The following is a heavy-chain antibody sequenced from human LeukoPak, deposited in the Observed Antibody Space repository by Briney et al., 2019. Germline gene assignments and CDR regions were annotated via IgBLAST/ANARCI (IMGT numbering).Heavy chain of an antibody. V-gene: IGHV2-5*01. CDR2: INWNVDM. Sequence: SGPTLGKPTQPFTLTGGFFGFSLRAFGWGVGWIRRPPGKAWKGLDLINWNVDMRYSPSLNNRLTITKDTSKDQVLLTMTNMDPVDTATYYCAHLRAFYDSRGYYTIRGYFQHWGQGTLVTVSS. J-gene: IGHJ1*01. CDR3: AHLRAFYDSRGYYTIRGYFQH. D-gene: IGHD3-22*01. CDR1: GFSLRAFGWG.